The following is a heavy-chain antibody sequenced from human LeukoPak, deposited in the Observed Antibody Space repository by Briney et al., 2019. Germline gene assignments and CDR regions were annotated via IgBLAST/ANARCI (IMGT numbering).Heavy chain of an antibody. CDR1: GFTFSGYD. J-gene: IGHJ4*02. Sequence: GGSLRLSCAASGFTFSGYDMHWVRQAPGKGLEWVALIRSGGSDKYYADSVKGRFTISRDNSKNTLFLQMNSLRAEDTAVYYCAKVGDVYNSGVRHYWGQGNLVTVSS. CDR2: IRSGGSDK. V-gene: IGHV3-30*02. D-gene: IGHD5-24*01. CDR3: AKVGDVYNSGVRHY.